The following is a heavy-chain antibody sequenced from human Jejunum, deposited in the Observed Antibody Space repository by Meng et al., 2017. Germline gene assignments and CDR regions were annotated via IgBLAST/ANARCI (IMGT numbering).Heavy chain of an antibody. J-gene: IGHJ6*02. CDR3: ARDFSRIPPPGRSKSYYYYYGLDV. V-gene: IGHV1-2*06. CDR2: INPNTGGT. CDR1: GNTFSAYY. D-gene: IGHD2-15*01. Sequence: ASVKVSCKASGNTFSAYYVHWVRQVPGQGLEWMGRINPNTGGTNYAQNFQGRVTMTRDTSISTVYMELSSLRSDDTAVYYCARDFSRIPPPGRSKSYYYYYGLDVWGQGTTVTVSS.